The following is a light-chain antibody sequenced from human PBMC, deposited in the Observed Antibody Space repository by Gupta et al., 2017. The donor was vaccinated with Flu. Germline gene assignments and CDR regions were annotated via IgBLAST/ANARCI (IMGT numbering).Light chain of an antibody. CDR2: AAS. CDR1: QSISSN. Sequence: EIVMTQSPATLSVSPGERATLSCRASQSISSNLAWYQQKPGQTPRLLIYAASTRATGIPARFSGSGSGTEFTLTISSLQSEDFAVYYCQQDNNWPLTFGRGTKVDIK. V-gene: IGKV3-15*01. J-gene: IGKJ4*01. CDR3: QQDNNWPLT.